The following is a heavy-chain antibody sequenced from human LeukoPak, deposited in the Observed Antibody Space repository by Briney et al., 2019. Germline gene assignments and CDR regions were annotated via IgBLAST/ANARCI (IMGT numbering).Heavy chain of an antibody. Sequence: GGSLRLSCAASGFTFTTGRMNWVRQAPGKGPEWVSSITSSSTYMYYADSVKGRFTISRDNAKSSLYLQMNSLRAEDTAVYYCARASGGGLLDAFDIWGQGTLVTVSS. V-gene: IGHV3-21*01. CDR1: GFTFTTGR. CDR2: ITSSSTYM. CDR3: ARASGGGLLDAFDI. D-gene: IGHD1-26*01. J-gene: IGHJ3*02.